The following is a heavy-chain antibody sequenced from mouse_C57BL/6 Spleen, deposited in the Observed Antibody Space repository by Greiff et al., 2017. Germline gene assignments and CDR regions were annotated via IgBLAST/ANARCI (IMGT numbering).Heavy chain of an antibody. CDR2: IDPENGDT. D-gene: IGHD2-3*01. CDR1: GFNIKDDY. CDR3: TGGYYVSFDY. V-gene: IGHV14-4*01. J-gene: IGHJ2*01. Sequence: EVKLQESGAELVRPGASVKLSCTASGFNIKDDYMHWVKQRPEQGLEWIGWIDPENGDTEYASKFQGKATITADTSSNTAYLQLSSLTSEDTAVYYCTGGYYVSFDYWGQGTTLTVSS.